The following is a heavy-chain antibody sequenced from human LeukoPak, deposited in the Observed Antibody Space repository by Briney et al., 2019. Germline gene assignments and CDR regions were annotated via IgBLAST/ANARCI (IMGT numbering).Heavy chain of an antibody. J-gene: IGHJ5*02. V-gene: IGHV4-59*01. CDR1: GGSISSYY. Sequence: PSETLSLTCTVSGGSISSYYWSWIRQPPGKGLEWMGYNYYNGSTNYNPSFKSQVTISVDTSKNQFSLKLSSVTAADTAVYYCARYPDIVVVPAATRIGFDPWGQGTLVTVSS. D-gene: IGHD2-2*01. CDR2: NYYNGST. CDR3: ARYPDIVVVPAATRIGFDP.